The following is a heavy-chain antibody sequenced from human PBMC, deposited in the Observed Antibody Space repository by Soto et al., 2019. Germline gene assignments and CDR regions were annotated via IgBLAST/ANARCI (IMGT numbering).Heavy chain of an antibody. J-gene: IGHJ4*01. Sequence: GGSLRLSCVASGFNFNNYYMDWVRQAPGKGLEFIGRITNNPRNYATGYAASVKGRFAISRDDSQNSLFLQMNSLKTEDTAVYYCTRDWATALDYWGQGTLVTVSS. D-gene: IGHD5-12*01. CDR3: TRDWATALDY. V-gene: IGHV3-72*01. CDR1: GFNFNNYY. CDR2: ITNNPRNYAT.